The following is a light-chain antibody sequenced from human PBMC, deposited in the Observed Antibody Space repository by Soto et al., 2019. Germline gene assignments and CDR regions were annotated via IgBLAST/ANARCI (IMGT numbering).Light chain of an antibody. J-gene: IGLJ3*02. V-gene: IGLV1-51*01. CDR2: DNN. Sequence: QSVLTQPPSVSAAPGQKVTISCSGNSYNIGNNYASWYQQLPGTAPKLLIYDNNKRPSGIPDRFSGSKSGTSATLGITGLQTGDEADYYFGTRDSSPSAVVFCGGTK. CDR3: GTRDSSPSAVV. CDR1: SYNIGNNY.